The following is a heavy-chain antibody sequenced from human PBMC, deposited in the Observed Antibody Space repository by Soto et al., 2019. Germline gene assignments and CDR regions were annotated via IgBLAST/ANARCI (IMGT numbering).Heavy chain of an antibody. CDR1: GYTFTTYG. CDR2: ISVYNGNT. J-gene: IGHJ6*02. CDR3: ARDRGQPVVYNYGMDV. D-gene: IGHD6-6*01. V-gene: IGHV1-18*01. Sequence: QVQLVQSGAEVKKPGASVKVSCKASGYTFTTYGLSWVRQAPGQGLEWMGWISVYNGNTNYAQKLQGRVTMNTDTSTSTAYMELRSLRSDDSAVYYCARDRGQPVVYNYGMDVWGQGTTVTVSS.